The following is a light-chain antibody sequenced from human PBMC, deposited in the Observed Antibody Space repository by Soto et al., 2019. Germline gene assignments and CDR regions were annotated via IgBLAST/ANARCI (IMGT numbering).Light chain of an antibody. CDR1: SSDVGGYNF. CDR2: DVT. V-gene: IGLV2-14*01. Sequence: SALPQPASVSGSPGQSITISCTGTSSDVGGYNFVSWYQQHPDKAPKLMIYDVTNRPSGVSNRFSGSKSGNTASLTISGLQAEDEADYYCSSYTSISTYVFGTGTKVTVL. J-gene: IGLJ1*01. CDR3: SSYTSISTYV.